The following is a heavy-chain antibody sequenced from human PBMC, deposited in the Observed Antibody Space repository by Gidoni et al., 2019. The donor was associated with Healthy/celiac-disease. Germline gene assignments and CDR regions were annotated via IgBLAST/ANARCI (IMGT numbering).Heavy chain of an antibody. D-gene: IGHD3-22*01. CDR2: INPSGGST. J-gene: IGHJ3*02. CDR1: GYTFTSYY. V-gene: IGHV1-46*01. Sequence: QVQLVQSGAEVKKPGASVKVSCKASGYTFTSYYMHWVRQAPGQGLEWMGIINPSGGSTSYAQKFQGRVTMTRDTSTSTVYMELSSLRSEDTAVYYCASPSYYYDSSGYYGDAFDIWGQGTMVTVSS. CDR3: ASPSYYYDSSGYYGDAFDI.